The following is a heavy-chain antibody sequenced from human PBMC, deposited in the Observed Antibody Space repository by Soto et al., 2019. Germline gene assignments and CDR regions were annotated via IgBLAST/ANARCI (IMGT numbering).Heavy chain of an antibody. Sequence: GGSLRLSCAASGFTFSSYGMHWVRQAPGKGLEWVAVISYDGSNKYYADSVKGRFTISRDNSKNTLYLQMNSLRAEDTAVYYCAKGYTGRTVGARDAFDIWGQGTMVTVSS. D-gene: IGHD1-26*01. CDR3: AKGYTGRTVGARDAFDI. CDR1: GFTFSSYG. CDR2: ISYDGSNK. V-gene: IGHV3-30*18. J-gene: IGHJ3*02.